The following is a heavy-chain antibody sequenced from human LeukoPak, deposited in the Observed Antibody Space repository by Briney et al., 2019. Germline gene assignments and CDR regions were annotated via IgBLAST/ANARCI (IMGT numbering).Heavy chain of an antibody. CDR3: AKDLGDYYYDSSGYPTPFDY. V-gene: IGHV3-30-3*01. CDR1: GFTFSSYA. J-gene: IGHJ4*02. CDR2: ISYDGSNK. Sequence: GGSLRLSCAASGFTFSSYAMHWVRQAPGKGLEWVAVISYDGSNKYYADSVKGRFTISRDNSKNTLYLQMNSLRAEDTAVYYCAKDLGDYYYDSSGYPTPFDYWGQGTLVTVSS. D-gene: IGHD3-22*01.